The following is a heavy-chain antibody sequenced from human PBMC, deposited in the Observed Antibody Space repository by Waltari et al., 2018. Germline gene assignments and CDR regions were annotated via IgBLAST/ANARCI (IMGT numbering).Heavy chain of an antibody. CDR1: GGSISRYY. V-gene: IGHV4-59*01. CDR2: IYYSGST. Sequence: QVQLQESGPGLVKPSETLSLTCTVSGGSISRYYWSWIRQPPGKGLEWIGYIYYSGSTNYNPSLKSRVTISVDTSKNQFSLKLSSVTAADTAVYYCARSWVYDSSGYYLDFDYWGQGTLVTVSS. CDR3: ARSWVYDSSGYYLDFDY. J-gene: IGHJ4*02. D-gene: IGHD3-22*01.